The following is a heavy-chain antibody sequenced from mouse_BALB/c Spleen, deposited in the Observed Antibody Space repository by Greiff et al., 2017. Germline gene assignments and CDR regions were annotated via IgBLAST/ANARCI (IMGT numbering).Heavy chain of an antibody. CDR3: GGALWGNFDY. CDR2: INPSTGYT. D-gene: IGHD1-1*02. CDR1: GYTFTSYW. V-gene: IGHV1-7*01. Sequence: QVQLQQSGAELAKPGASVKMSCKASGYTFTSYWMHWVKQRPGQGLEWIGYINPSTGYTEYNQKFKDKATLTADKSSSTAYMQLSSLTSEDSAVYYCGGALWGNFDYWGQGTTLTVSS. J-gene: IGHJ2*01.